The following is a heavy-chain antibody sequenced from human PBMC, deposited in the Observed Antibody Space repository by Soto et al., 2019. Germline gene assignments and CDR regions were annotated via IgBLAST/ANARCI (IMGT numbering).Heavy chain of an antibody. V-gene: IGHV1-18*01. CDR3: ARDTGYSSSWYVRKGMDV. CDR2: ISAYNGNT. J-gene: IGHJ6*02. CDR1: GYTFTSYG. Sequence: QVQLVQSGAEVKKPGASVKVSCKASGYTFTSYGISWVRQAPGQGREGMGWISAYNGNTNYAQKLQGRVTMTTDTTTSTDYMELRSMRSDDTAVYYCARDTGYSSSWYVRKGMDVWGQGTTVTVSS. D-gene: IGHD6-13*01.